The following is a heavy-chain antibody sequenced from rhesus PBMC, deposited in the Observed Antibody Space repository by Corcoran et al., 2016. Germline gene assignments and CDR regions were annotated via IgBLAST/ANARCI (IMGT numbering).Heavy chain of an antibody. CDR2: IRSGGNT. J-gene: IGHJ4*01. CDR1: GGSISSNY. CDR3: ASSPSGSWDFFDH. V-gene: IGHV4-160*01. Sequence: QVQLQQWGEGLVKPSETLSLTCAVYGGSISSNYWSLIRQPPGKGLEWMVRIRSGGNTNYNPSPKSRVTISIDTSKNQFSLKLSSVTAADTAVYYCASSPSGSWDFFDHWGQGVLVTVSS. D-gene: IGHD6-25*01.